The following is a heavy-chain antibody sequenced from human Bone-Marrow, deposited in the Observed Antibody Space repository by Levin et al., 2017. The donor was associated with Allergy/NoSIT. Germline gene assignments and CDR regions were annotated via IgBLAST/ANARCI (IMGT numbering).Heavy chain of an antibody. CDR1: GGTFSNDV. CDR2: IFPMFDAT. V-gene: IGHV1-69*01. CDR3: AGESHDTPIGA. J-gene: IGHJ4*02. Sequence: PGESLKISCKTSGGTFSNDVVNWVRQAPGQGLEWMGGIFPMFDATSYAQKFQDRITITADESTTTFYLQLTSLRSEDTAVYYCAGESHDTPIGAWGQGTLVTVSS.